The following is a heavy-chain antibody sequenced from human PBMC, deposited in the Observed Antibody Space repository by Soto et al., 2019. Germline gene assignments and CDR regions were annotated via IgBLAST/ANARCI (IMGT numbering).Heavy chain of an antibody. Sequence: GGSLRLSCAASGFTFSSYAMSWVRQAPGKGLEWVSAISGSGGSTYYADSVKGRFTISRDNSKNTLYLQMNSLRAEDTAVYYCAKDSTPYYYDSSGYYPGYWGQGTLVTVSS. V-gene: IGHV3-23*01. D-gene: IGHD3-22*01. CDR2: ISGSGGST. CDR1: GFTFSSYA. CDR3: AKDSTPYYYDSSGYYPGY. J-gene: IGHJ4*02.